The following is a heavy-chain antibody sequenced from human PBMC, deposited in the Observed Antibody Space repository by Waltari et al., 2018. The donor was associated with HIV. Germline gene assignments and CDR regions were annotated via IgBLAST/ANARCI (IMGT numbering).Heavy chain of an antibody. J-gene: IGHJ4*02. CDR3: AKGSAPGNFDY. V-gene: IGHV3-30*18. D-gene: IGHD6-13*01. CDR2: ISYDGSKK. Sequence: QVQLVESGGGVVQPGRALRLAGAASGFTFSSDGMHWVRQAPGKGMWWVAVISYDGSKKYYADPVKGRFTISRDNSKNTLYLQMNSLRAEDTAVYYCAKGSAPGNFDYWGQGTLVTVSS. CDR1: GFTFSSDG.